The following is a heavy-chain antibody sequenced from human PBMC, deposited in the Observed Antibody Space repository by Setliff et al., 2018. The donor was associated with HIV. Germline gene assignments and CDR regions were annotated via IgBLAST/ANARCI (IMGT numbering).Heavy chain of an antibody. CDR2: ISSSSSTI. CDR3: ARARSVMYSSGLSDY. D-gene: IGHD6-19*01. J-gene: IGHJ4*02. CDR1: GFTFSSYS. V-gene: IGHV3-48*01. Sequence: SLKISCAASGFTFSSYSMNWVRQAPGKGLEWVSYISSSSSTIYYADSVKGRFTISRDNAKNSLYLQMNSLRAEDTAVYYCARARSVMYSSGLSDYWGQGTLVTVSS.